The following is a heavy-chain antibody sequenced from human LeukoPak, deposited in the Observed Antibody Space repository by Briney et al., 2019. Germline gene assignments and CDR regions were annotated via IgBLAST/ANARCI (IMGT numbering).Heavy chain of an antibody. CDR3: ARPVWDTSPGAFDI. Sequence: PVKVSCKASEGRFNTYPCNWVRQAPGLRLEWMRGLIPLLGTANYAQKSQGRVTITADESTSTTYLELSSLTSEDTAVYYCARPVWDTSPGAFDIWGQGTMVTVSS. V-gene: IGHV1-69*13. CDR1: EGRFNTYP. J-gene: IGHJ3*02. CDR2: LIPLLGTA. D-gene: IGHD3-16*01.